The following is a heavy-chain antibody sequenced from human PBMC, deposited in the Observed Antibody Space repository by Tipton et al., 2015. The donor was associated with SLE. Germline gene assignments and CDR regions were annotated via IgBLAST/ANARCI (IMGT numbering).Heavy chain of an antibody. J-gene: IGHJ3*02. D-gene: IGHD6-6*01. CDR2: IDSDAAT. CDR1: GFSVRNNY. CDR3: AKDRHSSSGLGAFDI. V-gene: IGHV3-53*01. Sequence: QLVQSGGGLVQPGGSLRLSCAASGFSVRNNYMNWVRQAPGKGLEWVSVIDSDAATYYADSVKGRFTISRDNSKNTLSLQMSSLRAEDTAVYYCAKDRHSSSGLGAFDIWGQGTMVTVSS.